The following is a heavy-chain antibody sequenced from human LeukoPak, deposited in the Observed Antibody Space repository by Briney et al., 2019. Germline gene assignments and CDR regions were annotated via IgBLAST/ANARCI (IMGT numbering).Heavy chain of an antibody. CDR2: IWYDGSNK. Sequence: GGSLRLSCAASGYTFSSYGMHWVRQAPGKGLEWVAVIWYDGSNKYYADSVKGRFTISRDNSKNTLYLQMNSLRAEDTAVYYCARDQRALGYSYGFDYWAREPWSPSPQ. CDR3: ARDQRALGYSYGFDY. D-gene: IGHD5-18*01. V-gene: IGHV3-33*01. J-gene: IGHJ4*02. CDR1: GYTFSSYG.